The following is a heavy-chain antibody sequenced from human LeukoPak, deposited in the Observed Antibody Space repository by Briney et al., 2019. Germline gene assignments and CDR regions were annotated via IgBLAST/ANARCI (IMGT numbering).Heavy chain of an antibody. Sequence: APVKVSCKASGYTFTSYGISWVRQAPGQGLEWMGWISAYNGNTNYAQKLQGRVTMTTDTSTSTAYMELRSLRSDDTAVYYCARSHDFWSGYWNFDYWGQGALVTVSS. CDR3: ARSHDFWSGYWNFDY. V-gene: IGHV1-18*01. CDR1: GYTFTSYG. J-gene: IGHJ4*02. D-gene: IGHD3-3*01. CDR2: ISAYNGNT.